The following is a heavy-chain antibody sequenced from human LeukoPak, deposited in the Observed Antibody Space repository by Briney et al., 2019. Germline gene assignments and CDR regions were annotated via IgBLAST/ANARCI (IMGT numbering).Heavy chain of an antibody. J-gene: IGHJ4*02. CDR3: ARSRAEWELPCFDS. V-gene: IGHV1-2*02. D-gene: IGHD1-26*01. Sequence: ASVTVSCKASGYTFTVYYMHWVRHAPGQGLEWMGWINPNSGGTNYAQKFQGRVTITRDTSISTAYMELSRLRSDDTAVYYCARSRAEWELPCFDSWGQGTLVTVSS. CDR2: INPNSGGT. CDR1: GYTFTVYY.